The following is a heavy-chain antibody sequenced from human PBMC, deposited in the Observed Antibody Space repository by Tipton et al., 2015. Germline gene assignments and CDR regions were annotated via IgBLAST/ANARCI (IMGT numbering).Heavy chain of an antibody. V-gene: IGHV1-69*01. J-gene: IGHJ6*02. CDR3: ARSSRGSYYEYYYYNLDV. Sequence: QSGAEVKKPGSSVKVSCKASGDSFSTYGINWVRQAPAQGPEWMGVIIPIFGTANYAQKFQGKITITADVSASTVYMEVSSLRSEDTAVYYCARSSRGSYYEYYYYNLDVWGQGTTVTVSS. CDR2: IIPIFGTA. CDR1: GDSFSTYG. D-gene: IGHD1-26*01.